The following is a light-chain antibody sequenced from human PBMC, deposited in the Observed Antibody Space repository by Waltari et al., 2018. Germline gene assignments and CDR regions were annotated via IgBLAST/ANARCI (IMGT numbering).Light chain of an antibody. Sequence: DIQMTQSPSALSASVGDRVTITCRASQSVSNWFAWYQQKPGKAPKLLIYLASTLESGVPSRCSGSGSGTEFTLTISSLQPDDVATYFCQHYNRYPWTFGQGTKVEIK. CDR3: QHYNRYPWT. CDR2: LAS. J-gene: IGKJ1*01. V-gene: IGKV1-5*03. CDR1: QSVSNW.